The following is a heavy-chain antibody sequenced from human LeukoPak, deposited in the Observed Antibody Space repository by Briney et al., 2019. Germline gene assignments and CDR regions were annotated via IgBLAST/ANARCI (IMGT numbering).Heavy chain of an antibody. CDR1: GCSISSYY. CDR3: ASSYDYGNWFDP. Sequence: SETLSLTCTVSGCSISSYYWIWIRQPPGKGLEWVGYIYYSGSTNYNPSLKSRVTISVDTSKNHFSLKLSSVTDADTGVYYCASSYDYGNWFDPWGQGTLVTVSS. J-gene: IGHJ5*02. D-gene: IGHD4-17*01. V-gene: IGHV4-59*01. CDR2: IYYSGST.